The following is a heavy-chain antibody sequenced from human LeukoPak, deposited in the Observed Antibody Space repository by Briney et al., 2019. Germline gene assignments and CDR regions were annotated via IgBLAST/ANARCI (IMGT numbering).Heavy chain of an antibody. D-gene: IGHD2-15*01. CDR3: AKDAPGAAVAAFQH. Sequence: GGSLRLSCAASGFTFSSYDMSWVRQAPGKGLEWVSAISGSGGSTYYADSVKGRFTISRDNSKNTLNLQMNSLIAEDTAVYYFAKDAPGAAVAAFQHWGQGTLVTVSS. J-gene: IGHJ1*01. V-gene: IGHV3-23*01. CDR1: GFTFSSYD. CDR2: ISGSGGST.